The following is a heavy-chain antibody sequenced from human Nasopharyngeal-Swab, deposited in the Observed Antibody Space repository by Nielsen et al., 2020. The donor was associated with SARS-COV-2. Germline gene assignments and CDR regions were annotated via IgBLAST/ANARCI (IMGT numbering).Heavy chain of an antibody. CDR3: AKAPTSSAAGPRPFDY. CDR2: ISWNSGSI. J-gene: IGHJ4*02. D-gene: IGHD6-13*01. CDR1: GFTFDDYA. V-gene: IGHV3-9*01. Sequence: SLKISCAASGFTFDDYAMHWVRQAPGKGLEWVSGISWNSGSIGYADSVKGRFTISRDNAKNSLYLQMNSLRAEDTALYYCAKAPTSSAAGPRPFDYWGQGTLVTVSS.